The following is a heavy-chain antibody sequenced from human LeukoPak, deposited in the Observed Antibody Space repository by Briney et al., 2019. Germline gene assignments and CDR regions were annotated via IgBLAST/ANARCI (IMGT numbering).Heavy chain of an antibody. J-gene: IGHJ2*01. CDR3: VGQWLLLYWYFDL. CDR2: ISGSGGST. Sequence: PGGSLRLSCAASGFTFSTQGMNWVRQAPGKGLEWVSAISGSGGSTYYADSVKGRFTISRDNSKSTLYLQMNSLRAEDTAVYYCVGQWLLLYWYFDLWGQGTLVTVSS. V-gene: IGHV3-23*01. D-gene: IGHD3-3*01. CDR1: GFTFSTQG.